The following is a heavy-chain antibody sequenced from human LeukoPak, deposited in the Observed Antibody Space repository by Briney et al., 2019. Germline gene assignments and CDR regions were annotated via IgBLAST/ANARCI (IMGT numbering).Heavy chain of an antibody. Sequence: SLKPSCKASRGTLSSQAICRGRQATGPALQCVERIIPIFGIANYAQKFQGRVTITADKSTSTAYVELSSLRSEDTAVYYCASRMIVEGYYYGMDVWGQGTTVTVSS. CDR1: RGTLSSQA. J-gene: IGHJ6*02. CDR3: ASRMIVEGYYYGMDV. V-gene: IGHV1-69*04. CDR2: IIPIFGIA. D-gene: IGHD3-22*01.